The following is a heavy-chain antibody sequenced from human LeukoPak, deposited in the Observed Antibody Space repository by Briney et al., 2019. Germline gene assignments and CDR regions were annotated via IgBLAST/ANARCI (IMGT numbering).Heavy chain of an antibody. CDR3: ARHGISSGWYGGYYYFDY. D-gene: IGHD6-19*01. J-gene: IGHJ4*02. CDR2: IYYSGST. Sequence: SETLSLTCTVSGGSISSGDYSWSWIRQPAGKGLEWIGYIYYSGSTYYNPSLKSRVTISVDTSKNQFSLKLSSVTAADTAVYYCARHGISSGWYGGYYYFDYWGQGTLVTVSS. CDR1: GGSISSGDYS. V-gene: IGHV4-30-4*01.